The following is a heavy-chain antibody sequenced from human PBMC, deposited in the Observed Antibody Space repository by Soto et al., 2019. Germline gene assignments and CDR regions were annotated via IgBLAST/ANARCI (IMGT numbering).Heavy chain of an antibody. CDR2: IIPIFGTA. Sequence: SVKVSCKASGGTFSSYAISWVRQAPGQGLEWMGGIIPIFGTANYAQKFQGRGTITADESTSTAYMELSSLRSEDTAVYYCASDNGYCSGGSCYSGVRDGYRYWGQGNLVPSPQ. D-gene: IGHD2-15*01. J-gene: IGHJ4*02. CDR3: ASDNGYCSGGSCYSGVRDGYRY. V-gene: IGHV1-69*13. CDR1: GGTFSSYA.